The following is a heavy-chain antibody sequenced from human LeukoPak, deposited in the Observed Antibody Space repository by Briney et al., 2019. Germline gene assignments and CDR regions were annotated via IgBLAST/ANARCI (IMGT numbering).Heavy chain of an antibody. CDR2: IYYSGST. Sequence: PSETLSLTCTVSGGSISSHYWSWIRQPPGKGLEWIGYIYYSGSTNYNPPLKSRVTISVDTSKNQFSLKLSSVTAADTAVYYCARGGYYEPFDYWGQGTLVTVSS. J-gene: IGHJ4*02. D-gene: IGHD3-22*01. CDR3: ARGGYYEPFDY. CDR1: GGSISSHY. V-gene: IGHV4-59*11.